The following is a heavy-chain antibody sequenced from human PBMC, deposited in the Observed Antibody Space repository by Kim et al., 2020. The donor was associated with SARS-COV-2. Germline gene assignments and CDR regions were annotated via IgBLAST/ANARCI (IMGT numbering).Heavy chain of an antibody. D-gene: IGHD5-12*01. V-gene: IGHV4-34*01. CDR3: ARGVATIMGYYYYGMDV. J-gene: IGHJ6*02. CDR2: INHSGST. Sequence: SETLSLTCAVYGGSFSGYYWSWIRQPPGKGLEWIGEINHSGSTNYNPSLKSRVTISVDTSKNQFSLKLSSVTAADTAVYYCARGVATIMGYYYYGMDVWGQGTTVTVSS. CDR1: GGSFSGYY.